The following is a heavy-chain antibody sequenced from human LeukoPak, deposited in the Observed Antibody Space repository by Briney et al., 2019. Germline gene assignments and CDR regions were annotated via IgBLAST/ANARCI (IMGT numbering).Heavy chain of an antibody. CDR3: ARGTVVCVDY. D-gene: IGHD3/OR15-3a*01. Sequence: SETLSLTCTVSGYSISSGYYWGWIRQPPGKGLEWIGSIYHSGSTYYNPSLKSRVTISVDTSKNQFSLKLSSVTAADTAVYYCARGTVVCVDYWGQGTLVTVSS. CDR1: GYSISSGYY. J-gene: IGHJ4*02. CDR2: IYHSGST. V-gene: IGHV4-38-2*02.